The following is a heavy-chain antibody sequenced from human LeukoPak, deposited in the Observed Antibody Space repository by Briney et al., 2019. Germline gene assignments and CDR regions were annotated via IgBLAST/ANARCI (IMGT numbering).Heavy chain of an antibody. Sequence: SETLSLTCAVYGGSFSGYYWSWIRQPPGKELEWIGEINHSGSTNYNPSLKSRVTISVDTSKNQFSLKLSSVTAADTAVYYCGRGGKWLLLRVLDYWGQGTLVTVSS. CDR2: INHSGST. V-gene: IGHV4-34*01. CDR1: GGSFSGYY. CDR3: GRGGKWLLLRVLDY. J-gene: IGHJ4*02. D-gene: IGHD3-22*01.